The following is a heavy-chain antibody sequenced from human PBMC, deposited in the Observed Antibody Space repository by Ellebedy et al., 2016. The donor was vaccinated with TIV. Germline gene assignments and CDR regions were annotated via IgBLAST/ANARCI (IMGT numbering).Heavy chain of an antibody. J-gene: IGHJ3*02. V-gene: IGHV3-7*01. D-gene: IGHD4-17*01. Sequence: GESLKISCAASGFTFTTYWMSWVRQVPGKGLEWVANIKQDGSEKYYVDSVKGLFTISRDNAKNSLYLQMNRLRAEDTAVYYCATDGSYGDYLSPKHAFTMWGQGTMVSVSS. CDR1: GFTFTTYW. CDR3: ATDGSYGDYLSPKHAFTM. CDR2: IKQDGSEK.